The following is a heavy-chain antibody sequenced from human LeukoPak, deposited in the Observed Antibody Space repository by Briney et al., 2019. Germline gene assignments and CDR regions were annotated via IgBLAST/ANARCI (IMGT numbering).Heavy chain of an antibody. V-gene: IGHV3-9*01. Sequence: GRSLRLSCAASGFTFDDYAMHWVRQAPGKGLEWVSGISWNSGSIGYADSVKGRFTISRDNSKNTLYLQVSSLRAEDTAVYRCAKGGRITAVLPFDYWGQGTLVTVSS. CDR1: GFTFDDYA. D-gene: IGHD6-13*01. CDR3: AKGGRITAVLPFDY. CDR2: ISWNSGSI. J-gene: IGHJ4*02.